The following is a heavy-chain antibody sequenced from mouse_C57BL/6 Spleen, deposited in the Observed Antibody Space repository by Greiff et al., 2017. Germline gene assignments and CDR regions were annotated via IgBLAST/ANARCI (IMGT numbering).Heavy chain of an antibody. J-gene: IGHJ2*01. D-gene: IGHD1-1*01. CDR2: INPNYGTT. V-gene: IGHV1-39*01. CDR1: GYSFTDYN. CDR3: ARGETTGVPYFGY. Sequence: EVKLQESGPELVKPGASVKISCKASGYSFTDYNMNWVKQSNGKSLEWIGVINPNYGTTSYNQKFKGKATLTVDKSSSTAYMQLNSLTSEDSAVYYGARGETTGVPYFGYWGQGTTLTVSS.